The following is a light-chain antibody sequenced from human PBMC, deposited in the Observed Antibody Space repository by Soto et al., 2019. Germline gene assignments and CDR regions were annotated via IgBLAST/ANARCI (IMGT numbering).Light chain of an antibody. J-gene: IGKJ1*01. Sequence: IQMTQSPSSLSASVGDRVIITCRASQGIRSDLGRYQQKPGKAPKRLIYAASSLQSGVPSRFSGSGSGTEFTLTISSLQPEDFATYYCLQHNGYPLTFGQGTKVDIK. CDR3: LQHNGYPLT. CDR2: AAS. CDR1: QGIRSD. V-gene: IGKV1-17*01.